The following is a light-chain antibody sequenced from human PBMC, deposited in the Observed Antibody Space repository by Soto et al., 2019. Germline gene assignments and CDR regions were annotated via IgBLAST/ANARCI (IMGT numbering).Light chain of an antibody. CDR3: QLYENLPT. CDR1: QNINNY. Sequence: DIQMTQSPCSLSASVGDRVTITCQASQNINNYLNWYQRKPGRAPKLLIYDASNLEAGVPSRFRGSGSGTDFTFNTSRLPAEVIATYNCQLYENLPTFGQGTRLEIK. V-gene: IGKV1-33*01. J-gene: IGKJ5*01. CDR2: DAS.